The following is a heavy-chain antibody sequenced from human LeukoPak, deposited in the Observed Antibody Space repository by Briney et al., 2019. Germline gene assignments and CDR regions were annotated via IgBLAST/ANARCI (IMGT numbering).Heavy chain of an antibody. Sequence: GESLKISCKGSGYSFTSYWIGWVRQAPGKGLEWVSAISGSGGSTYYADSVKGRFTISRDNSKNTLYLQMNSLRAEDTAVYYCAKLHAEFFDYWGQGTLVTVSS. CDR1: GYSFTSYW. D-gene: IGHD3-10*01. CDR3: AKLHAEFFDY. J-gene: IGHJ4*02. V-gene: IGHV3-23*01. CDR2: ISGSGGST.